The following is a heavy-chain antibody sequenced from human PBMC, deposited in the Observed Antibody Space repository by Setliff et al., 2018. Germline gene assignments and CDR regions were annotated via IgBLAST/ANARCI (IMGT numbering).Heavy chain of an antibody. CDR2: INPNGGST. CDR3: ARDASSVIRFLEWSHKDYYFMDV. Sequence: ASVKVSCKASGGSFSNYAIIWVRQAPGQGLEWMGWINPNGGSTNYAQRFQGRLTVTRDTSISTAYMELSRLRHDDPAVYYCARDASSVIRFLEWSHKDYYFMDVWGNGTTVTVSS. D-gene: IGHD3-3*01. J-gene: IGHJ6*03. V-gene: IGHV1-2*02. CDR1: GGSFSNYA.